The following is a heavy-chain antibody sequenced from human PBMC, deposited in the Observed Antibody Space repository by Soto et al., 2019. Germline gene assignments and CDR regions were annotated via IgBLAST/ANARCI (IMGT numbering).Heavy chain of an antibody. Sequence: EVQVVESGGGLVQPGGSLRLSCAASGFSVTNNYMNWVRQAPGKGLEWVSIIDIGGNTYYADSVKDRFTISRDNSRNTLYLHMASPRAEDTAVYYCARGRGSTGYLGREHYFDYWGQGTLVTVSP. CDR1: GFSVTNNY. CDR3: ARGRGSTGYLGREHYFDY. V-gene: IGHV3-66*01. CDR2: IDIGGNT. D-gene: IGHD2-2*01. J-gene: IGHJ4*02.